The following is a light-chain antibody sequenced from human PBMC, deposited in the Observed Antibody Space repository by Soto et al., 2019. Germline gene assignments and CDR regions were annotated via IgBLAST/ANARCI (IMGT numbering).Light chain of an antibody. CDR3: LQYNSWPRT. Sequence: ETVMYHKRAALCGFGGESRSRCSTSHQRVGSDLAWYQQKPGQAPRLVIYDIFTRATGVPTRISGSGSGTEFTHTCGLLHSEDLAVYYCLQYNSWPRTIRGGTKVDIK. J-gene: IGKJ4*01. CDR1: QRVGSD. V-gene: IGKV3D-15*01. CDR2: DIF.